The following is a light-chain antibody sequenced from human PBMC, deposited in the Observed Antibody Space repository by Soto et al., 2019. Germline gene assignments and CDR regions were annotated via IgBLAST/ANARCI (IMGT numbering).Light chain of an antibody. CDR2: RND. CDR1: SSNIGSYY. J-gene: IGLJ2*01. V-gene: IGLV1-47*01. Sequence: QLVLTQPPSASGTPGQRVTISCSGSSSNIGSYYVYWYQHLPGTAPKLLIYRNDQRPSGVPDRFSGSKSGTSASLAISGLRSEDEADYYCAAWDDSLRDVVFGGGTKVTVL. CDR3: AAWDDSLRDVV.